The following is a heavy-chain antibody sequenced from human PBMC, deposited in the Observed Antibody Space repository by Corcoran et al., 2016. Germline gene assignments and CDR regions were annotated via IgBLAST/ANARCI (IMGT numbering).Heavy chain of an antibody. CDR1: GFTFRSYW. D-gene: IGHD3-16*01. J-gene: IGHJ3*02. V-gene: IGHV3-74*03. CDR3: ARGGSYHAFDI. CDR2: VNNDGSGT. Sequence: EVQLVESGGGLVQPGGSLRLSCAASGFTFRSYWLYWVRQAPGKRLVYVSRVNNDGSGTTYADSVKGRFTISRDNAKNTFSVQMNSLRAEDPAVYYCARGGSYHAFDIWGQGTMVTVSS.